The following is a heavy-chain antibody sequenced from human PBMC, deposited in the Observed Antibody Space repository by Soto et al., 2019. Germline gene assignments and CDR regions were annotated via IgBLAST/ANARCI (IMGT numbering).Heavy chain of an antibody. CDR2: FDPEDGET. CDR3: ATAPVQLEPNCFDS. D-gene: IGHD1-1*01. Sequence: ASVKVSCKVSGYTLTELSMHWVRQAPGKGLEWMGGFDPEDGETIYAQKFQGRVTMTEDTSTDTAYMELSSLRSEDTAVYYCATAPVQLEPNCFDSWGQGTLVTVSS. V-gene: IGHV1-24*01. J-gene: IGHJ4*02. CDR1: GYTLTELS.